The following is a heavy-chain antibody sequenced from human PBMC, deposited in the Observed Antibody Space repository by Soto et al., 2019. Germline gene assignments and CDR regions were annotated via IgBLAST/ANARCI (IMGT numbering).Heavy chain of an antibody. V-gene: IGHV1-24*01. CDR1: GYTLTELS. J-gene: IGHJ6*02. CDR3: ARSGLVSTVTLYYYYYGMDV. D-gene: IGHD4-17*01. Sequence: ASVKVSCKVSGYTLTELSMHWVRQAPGKGLEWMGWFNPKGGDTNYAQKFQGRVTMTRDTSTSTAYMELSRLRSDDTAVYYCARSGLVSTVTLYYYYYGMDVWGQGTTVTVSS. CDR2: FNPKGGDT.